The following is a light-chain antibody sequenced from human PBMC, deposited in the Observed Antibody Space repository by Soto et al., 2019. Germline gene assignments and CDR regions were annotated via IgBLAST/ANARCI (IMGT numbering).Light chain of an antibody. CDR1: QTISSW. CDR3: QQYNSYRT. V-gene: IGKV1-5*01. J-gene: IGKJ1*01. Sequence: DIQMTQSPSTLSVSVVGIVTITVRASQTISSWLAWYQQKPGKAPKLLIYDAPSLESGVPSRFSGSGSGTEFTLTISSLQTDDFATYYCQQYNSYRTFGQGTKVDIK. CDR2: DAP.